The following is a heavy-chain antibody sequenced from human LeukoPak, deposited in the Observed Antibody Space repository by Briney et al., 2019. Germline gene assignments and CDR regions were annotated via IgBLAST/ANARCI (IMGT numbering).Heavy chain of an antibody. D-gene: IGHD5-24*01. CDR3: ARDESRDGYNLFDY. J-gene: IGHJ4*02. V-gene: IGHV1-2*02. CDR2: INPNSGGT. Sequence: ASVKVSCKASGYTFTGYYMHWVRQAPGQGLEWMGWINPNSGGTNYAQKFQGRVTMTRDTSISTAYMELSSLRSDDTAVYYCARDESRDGYNLFDYWGQGTLVTVSS. CDR1: GYTFTGYY.